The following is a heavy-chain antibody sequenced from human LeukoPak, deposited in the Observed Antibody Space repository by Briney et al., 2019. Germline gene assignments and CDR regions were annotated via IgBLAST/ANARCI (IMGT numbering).Heavy chain of an antibody. V-gene: IGHV3-23*01. CDR3: AKETMVRGVAGGFDP. J-gene: IGHJ5*02. CDR1: VFTFDDYA. D-gene: IGHD3-10*01. Sequence: GGSLRLSCAASVFTFDDYAMHWVRQAPGKGLEWVSVISGSGDSTYYADSVKGRFTISRDNSKNTLYLQMNSLRAEDTAVYYCAKETMVRGVAGGFDPWGQGTLVTVSS. CDR2: ISGSGDST.